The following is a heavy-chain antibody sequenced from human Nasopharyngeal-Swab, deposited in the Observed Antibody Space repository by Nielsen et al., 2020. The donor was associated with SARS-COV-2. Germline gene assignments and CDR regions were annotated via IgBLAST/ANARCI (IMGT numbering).Heavy chain of an antibody. J-gene: IGHJ5*02. CDR2: IYYSGST. V-gene: IGHV4-30-4*08. CDR1: GGSISSGDYY. Sequence: SETLSLTCTVSGGSISSGDYYWSWIRQPPGKGLEWIGYIYYSGSTYYNPSLKSRVTISVDTSKNQFSLKLSSVTAADTAVYYRARVRWYSSSYWFDPWGQGTLVTVSS. CDR3: ARVRWYSSSYWFDP. D-gene: IGHD6-13*01.